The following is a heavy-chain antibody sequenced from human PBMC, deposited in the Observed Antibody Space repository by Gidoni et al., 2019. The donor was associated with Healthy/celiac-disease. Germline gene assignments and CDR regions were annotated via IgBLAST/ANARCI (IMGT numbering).Heavy chain of an antibody. CDR2: INHSGST. D-gene: IGHD1-26*01. V-gene: IGHV4-34*01. CDR3: ATGRWAPRFDP. CDR1: GGSFSGYY. J-gene: IGHJ5*02. Sequence: QVQLQQWGAGLLKPSETLSLTCAVYGGSFSGYYWSWIRQPPGKGLEWIGEINHSGSTNYNPSLKSRVTISVDTSKNQFSLKLSSVTAADTAVYYCATGRWAPRFDPWGQGTLVTVSS.